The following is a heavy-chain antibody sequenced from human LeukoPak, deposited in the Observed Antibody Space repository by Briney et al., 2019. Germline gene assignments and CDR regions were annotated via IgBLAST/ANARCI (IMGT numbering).Heavy chain of an antibody. CDR3: ARSRDTTNYYGMDV. Sequence: SETLSLTCAVSVDSISSSKWWSWVRQAPGKGLEWIGEIHPGGSTNYNPSLKSRVTISIDKSKNQFSLKMSSVTAADTAVYYCARSRDTTNYYGMDVWGQGTMVTVSS. J-gene: IGHJ6*02. CDR1: VDSISSSKW. V-gene: IGHV4-4*02. D-gene: IGHD1-26*01. CDR2: IHPGGST.